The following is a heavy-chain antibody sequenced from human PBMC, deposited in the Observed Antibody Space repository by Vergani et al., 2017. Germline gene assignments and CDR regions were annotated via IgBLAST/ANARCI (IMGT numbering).Heavy chain of an antibody. D-gene: IGHD3-16*01. CDR3: ARQFWVSQGVGAFET. Sequence: QVQLQESGPGLVKPSETLSLMWSGPGYSISRGYHWGWIRQPPGKGLEWIATVFHSGSAYYNPSLRRRVTISVETSKNQFSLRLTTLTAADTAVYYCARQFWVSQGVGAFETWGRGTEVSVSS. CDR1: GYSISRGYH. J-gene: IGHJ3*02. V-gene: IGHV4-38-2*02. CDR2: VFHSGSA.